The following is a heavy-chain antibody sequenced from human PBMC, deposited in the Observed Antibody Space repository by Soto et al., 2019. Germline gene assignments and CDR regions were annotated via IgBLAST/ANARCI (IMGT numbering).Heavy chain of an antibody. Sequence: SETLSLTCAVSGGSISSSSWWSWVRQPPGKGLEWIGFIYNSGSTYYNSSLKSRVTISVDRSKNHFFLNLTSVTAADTAVYYCATYRKFFQIWGQGXKVTV. CDR1: GGSISSSSW. J-gene: IGHJ3*02. V-gene: IGHV4-4*02. CDR3: ATYRKFFQI. CDR2: IYNSGST.